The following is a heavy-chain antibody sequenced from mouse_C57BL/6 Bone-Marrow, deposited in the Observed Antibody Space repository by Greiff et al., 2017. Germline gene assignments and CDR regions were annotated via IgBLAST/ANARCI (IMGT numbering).Heavy chain of an antibody. D-gene: IGHD2-3*01. CDR3: ARGLLGSWFAY. CDR2: IVPSDSYT. V-gene: IGHV1-59*01. CDR1: GYTFTSYW. J-gene: IGHJ3*01. Sequence: QFQLQQPGAELVRPGTSVKLSCKASGYTFTSYWMHWVNQRPGQGLEWIGVIVPSDSYTNYNQKFKGKATLTVDTSSSTAYMQLSSLTSEDTAVYYCARGLLGSWFAYWGQGTLVTVSA.